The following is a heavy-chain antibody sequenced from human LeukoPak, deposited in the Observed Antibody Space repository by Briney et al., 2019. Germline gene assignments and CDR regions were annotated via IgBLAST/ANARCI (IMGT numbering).Heavy chain of an antibody. J-gene: IGHJ4*02. CDR3: AYAAGTPNYFDY. D-gene: IGHD6-13*01. Sequence: SVKVSCKASGGTFSSYAISWVRQAPGQGLEWMGGIIPIFGTANYAQKFQGRVTITADDSTSTAYMELSSLRSEDTAVYYCAYAAGTPNYFDYWGQGTLVTVSS. V-gene: IGHV1-69*01. CDR2: IIPIFGTA. CDR1: GGTFSSYA.